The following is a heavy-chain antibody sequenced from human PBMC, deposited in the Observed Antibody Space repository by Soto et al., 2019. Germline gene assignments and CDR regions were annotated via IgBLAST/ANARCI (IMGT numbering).Heavy chain of an antibody. Sequence: QVQLQQSGPRLVKPSETLSLTCTVSSGPDRSHNWGWIRQPPGRGLEWIGYVYYTGDTAYNPSLTGRVTISADASTNDISFTLNSVTAADTAVYYCVRQGIDYLHGLVDVGGQGTTVSVSS. CDR2: VYYTGDT. J-gene: IGHJ6*02. CDR3: VRQGIDYLHGLVDV. CDR1: SGPDRSHN. D-gene: IGHD4-17*01. V-gene: IGHV4-59*08.